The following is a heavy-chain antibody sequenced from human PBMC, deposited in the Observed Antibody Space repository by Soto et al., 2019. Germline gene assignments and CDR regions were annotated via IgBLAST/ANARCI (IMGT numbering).Heavy chain of an antibody. CDR3: SKSSQNGNGYYGSRRFDY. V-gene: IGHV3-23*01. D-gene: IGHD3-22*01. CDR2: ISGSGGST. CDR1: GFTFSDYA. Sequence: PGGSLRLSCAVSGFTFSDYAMSWVRQAPGKGLEWVSAISGSGGSTYYADSVKGRFTISRDNSKNTLYLQMNSQRAEGTAVYYVSKSSQNGNGYYGSRRFDYWGQGTLVTVSS. J-gene: IGHJ4*02.